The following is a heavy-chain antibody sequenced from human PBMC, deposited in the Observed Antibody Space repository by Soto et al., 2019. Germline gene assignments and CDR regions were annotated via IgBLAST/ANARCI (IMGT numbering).Heavy chain of an antibody. V-gene: IGHV1-46*01. Sequence: ASVKVSCKASGNSFTTYYMHWVRQAPGQGLEWMGIINPSGGRTTYAQKFQGRVTMTRGTSTSTFHMELSSLTSEDTAVYYCAGLYHDEISGYYDYWGQGTLVTVSS. J-gene: IGHJ4*02. CDR2: INPSGGRT. CDR1: GNSFTTYY. CDR3: AGLYHDEISGYYDY. D-gene: IGHD3-22*01.